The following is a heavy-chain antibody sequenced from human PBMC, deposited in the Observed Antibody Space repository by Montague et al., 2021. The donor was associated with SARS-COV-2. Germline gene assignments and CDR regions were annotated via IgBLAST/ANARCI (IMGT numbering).Heavy chain of an antibody. V-gene: IGHV4-34*01. Sequence: SETLSLTCAVYGASFSGDYWSWIRQSPGKGLEWIGEITHTGTINYNPSLESRVAISEDTSNNQFSLKLNSVTAADTAIYYCARGRHGLPSRFPLPVGVAFDLWGQGTTVTVSS. CDR3: ARGRHGLPSRFPLPVGVAFDL. CDR2: ITHTGTI. D-gene: IGHD5-24*01. CDR1: GASFSGDY. J-gene: IGHJ3*01.